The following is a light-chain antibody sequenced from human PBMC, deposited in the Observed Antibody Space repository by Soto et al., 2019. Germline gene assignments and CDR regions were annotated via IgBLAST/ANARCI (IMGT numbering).Light chain of an antibody. J-gene: IGKJ5*01. CDR3: QQSDTYPLT. V-gene: IGKV1-5*01. CDR1: QSIGTW. Sequence: DIQMTQSPSTLSESVGDRVTITCRASQSIGTWLAWYQHRPGKAPSLLIYDASTLRSGVPSRFSGSGSGTEFTLTISSLQADDFATYYCQQSDTYPLTFGQGTRLDIK. CDR2: DAS.